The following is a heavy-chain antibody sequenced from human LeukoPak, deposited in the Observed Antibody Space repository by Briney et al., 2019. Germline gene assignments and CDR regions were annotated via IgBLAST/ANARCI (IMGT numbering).Heavy chain of an antibody. V-gene: IGHV1-18*04. CDR1: GYTFTSYG. CDR3: ARASSYGSGSYDFDY. J-gene: IGHJ4*02. CDR2: ISAYNGNT. Sequence: GASVKVSCKASGYTFTSYGISWVRQAPGQGLEGMGWISAYNGNTNYAQKLQGRVTMTTDTSTSTAYMELRSLRSDDTAVYYCARASSYGSGSYDFDYWGQGTLVTVSS. D-gene: IGHD3-10*01.